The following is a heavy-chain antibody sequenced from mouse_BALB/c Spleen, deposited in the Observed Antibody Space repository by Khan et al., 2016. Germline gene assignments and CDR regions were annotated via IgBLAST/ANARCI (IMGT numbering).Heavy chain of an antibody. D-gene: IGHD1-1*01. CDR3: ARDFLLVTTVVAVDY. Sequence: QVQLQQSGAELMKPGASVKISCKATGYTFSSYWIEWVKQRPGHGLEWIGEILPGSGSTNYNEKFKGKATFTADTSSNTAYMQLSSLTSEDSAVYYCARDFLLVTTVVAVDYWGQGTTLTVSS. CDR1: GYTFSSYW. J-gene: IGHJ2*01. V-gene: IGHV1-9*01. CDR2: ILPGSGST.